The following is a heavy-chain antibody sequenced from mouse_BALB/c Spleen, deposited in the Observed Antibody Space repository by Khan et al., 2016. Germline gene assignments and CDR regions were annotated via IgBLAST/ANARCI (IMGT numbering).Heavy chain of an antibody. D-gene: IGHD1-1*01. CDR1: GYSITSGYY. CDR3: ARTDSYYYGTPYYFDY. J-gene: IGHJ2*01. V-gene: IGHV3-6*02. Sequence: VQLLESGPGLVKPSQSLSLTCSVTGYSITSGYYWNWIRQFPGDKLEWVGYITYDGSNNYNPSFKNRISFTRDTSTNPSFLQLNSVTTEDTATYYCARTDSYYYGTPYYFDYWGQGTTLTVSS. CDR2: ITYDGSN.